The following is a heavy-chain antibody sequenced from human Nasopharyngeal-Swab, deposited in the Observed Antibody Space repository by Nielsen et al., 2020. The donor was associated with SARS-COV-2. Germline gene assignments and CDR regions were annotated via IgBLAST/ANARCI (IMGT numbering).Heavy chain of an antibody. Sequence: GGSLRLSCAASGFTFSSYWMSWVRQAPGKRLEWVSSIRSSRSYIYYADSVKGRFTISRDNAKNSLYLQMNSLRAEDTAVYYCAKSSSGWYQLYSYGMDVWGQGTTVTVSS. CDR3: AKSSSGWYQLYSYGMDV. CDR1: GFTFSSYW. J-gene: IGHJ6*02. V-gene: IGHV3-21*01. D-gene: IGHD6-19*01. CDR2: IRSSRSYI.